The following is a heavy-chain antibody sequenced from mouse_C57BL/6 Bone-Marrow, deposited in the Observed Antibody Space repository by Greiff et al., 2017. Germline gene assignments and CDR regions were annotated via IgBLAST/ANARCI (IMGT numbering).Heavy chain of an antibody. V-gene: IGHV1-18*01. CDR3: ARGGYYGSSNYFDY. Sequence: VQLKQSGPELVKPGASVKIPCKASGYTFTDYNMDWVKQSHGKSLEWIGDINPNNGGTIYNQKFKGKATLTVDKSSSTAYMELRSLTSEDTAVYYCARGGYYGSSNYFDYWGQGTTLTVSS. D-gene: IGHD1-1*01. CDR2: INPNNGGT. J-gene: IGHJ2*01. CDR1: GYTFTDYN.